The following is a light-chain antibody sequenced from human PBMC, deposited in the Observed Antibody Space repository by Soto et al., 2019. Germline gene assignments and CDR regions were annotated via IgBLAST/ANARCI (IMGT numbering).Light chain of an antibody. Sequence: DIQLTQSPSFLSASVGDEVTITCRASQGIRNHLAWYQQKPGKAPKLLLYTASTLQSGVPSRFSGGGSGTEFTLTISSLQPEDFATYYCQQLNGYPPWTFGQGTKVEIK. J-gene: IGKJ1*01. CDR2: TAS. V-gene: IGKV1-9*01. CDR1: QGIRNH. CDR3: QQLNGYPPWT.